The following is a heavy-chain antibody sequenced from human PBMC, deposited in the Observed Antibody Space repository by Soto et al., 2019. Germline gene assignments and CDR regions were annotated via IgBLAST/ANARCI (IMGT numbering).Heavy chain of an antibody. D-gene: IGHD4-17*01. CDR2: IYYSGST. CDR1: GVSISSYY. V-gene: IGHV4-59*01. CDR3: ARRGENYGNYFDN. Sequence: SETLSLTCTVSGVSISSYYWSWIRQPPGKGLEWIGYIYYSGSTNYNPSLKSRVTISVDTSKNQFSLKLSSVTAADTAVYYCARRGENYGNYFDNWGQGTLVTVSS. J-gene: IGHJ4*02.